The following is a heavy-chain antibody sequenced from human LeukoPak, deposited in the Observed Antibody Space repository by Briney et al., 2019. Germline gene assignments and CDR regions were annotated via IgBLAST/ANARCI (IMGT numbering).Heavy chain of an antibody. J-gene: IGHJ4*02. CDR2: INHSGST. CDR1: GGSFSGYY. D-gene: IGHD3-9*01. Sequence: SETLSLTCAVYGGSFSGYYWSWIRQPPGKGLEWIREINHSGSTNYNPSLKSRVTISVDTSKNQFSLKLSSVTAADTAVYYCARGQTDWDILTGYYVDYWGQGTLVTVSS. CDR3: ARGQTDWDILTGYYVDY. V-gene: IGHV4-34*01.